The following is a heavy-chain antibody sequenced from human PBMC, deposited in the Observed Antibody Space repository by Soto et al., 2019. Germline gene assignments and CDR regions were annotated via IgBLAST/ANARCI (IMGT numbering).Heavy chain of an antibody. CDR1: GGTFSSYA. D-gene: IGHD5-18*01. V-gene: IGHV1-69*13. Sequence: GASVKVSCKASGGTFSSYAISWVRQAPGQGLEWMGGIIPIFGTANYAQKFQGRVTITADESTSTAYMELSSLRSEGTAVYYCASPGWDSYTGFHYFDYWGQGTLVTVSS. CDR3: ASPGWDSYTGFHYFDY. J-gene: IGHJ4*02. CDR2: IIPIFGTA.